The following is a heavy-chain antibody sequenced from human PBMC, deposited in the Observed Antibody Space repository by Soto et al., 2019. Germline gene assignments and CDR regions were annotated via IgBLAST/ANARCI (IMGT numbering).Heavy chain of an antibody. CDR3: AREGFMVATIIEGVYYYGMDV. V-gene: IGHV1-69*06. Sequence: QVQLVQSGAEVKKPGSSVKVSCKASGGTFSSYAISWVRQAPGQGLEWMGGIIPIFGTANYAQKFQGRVTITADKSTSTAYMGLSSLRSEDTAVYYCAREGFMVATIIEGVYYYGMDVWGQGTTVTVSS. CDR2: IIPIFGTA. D-gene: IGHD5-12*01. CDR1: GGTFSSYA. J-gene: IGHJ6*02.